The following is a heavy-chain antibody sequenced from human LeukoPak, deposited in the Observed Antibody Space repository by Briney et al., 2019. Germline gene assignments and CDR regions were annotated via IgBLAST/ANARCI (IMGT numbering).Heavy chain of an antibody. V-gene: IGHV3-30*02. J-gene: IGHJ4*02. D-gene: IGHD1-1*01. Sequence: GGSLRLSCAASGFTFSSYGMHWVRQAPGKGLEWVAFIRYDGSNKYYADSVKGRFTISRDNAENSLYLQMNSLRVEDTAVYYCARDPRTVRIWGQGTLVTVSS. CDR3: ARDPRTVRI. CDR2: IRYDGSNK. CDR1: GFTFSSYG.